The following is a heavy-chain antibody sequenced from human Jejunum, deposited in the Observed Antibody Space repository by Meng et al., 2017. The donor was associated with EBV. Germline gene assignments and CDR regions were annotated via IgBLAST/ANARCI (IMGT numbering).Heavy chain of an antibody. D-gene: IGHD2-8*01. V-gene: IGHV1-69*01. Sequence: VGPSKVAPEDTHPVPSASVACTPSGGKLSNYGFRRSRQECGQWLECMVGVSHSFVTQKYAQKLYGRVTMTENQLTRTVDIKQRGLTSNDTAVHYFARSLSVMVDDYFDYWGQGTLVTVSS. J-gene: IGHJ4*02. CDR2: VSHSFVTQ. CDR3: ARSLSVMVDDYFDY. CDR1: GGKLSNYG.